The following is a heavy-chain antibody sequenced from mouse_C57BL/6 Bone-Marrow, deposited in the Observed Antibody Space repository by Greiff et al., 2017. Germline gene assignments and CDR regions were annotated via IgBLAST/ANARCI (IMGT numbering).Heavy chain of an antibody. J-gene: IGHJ4*01. V-gene: IGHV2-9*01. CDR3: AKQWGNIDGYDPYAMDY. CDR1: GFSSTSYG. Sequence: VQLVESGPGLVAPSQSLSITCTVSGFSSTSYGVDWVRQPPGKGLEWLGVIWGGGSTNYNSALMSRLSISKDNSKSQVFLKMNSLQTDDTAMYYCAKQWGNIDGYDPYAMDYWGQGTSVTVSS. D-gene: IGHD2-2*01. CDR2: IWGGGST.